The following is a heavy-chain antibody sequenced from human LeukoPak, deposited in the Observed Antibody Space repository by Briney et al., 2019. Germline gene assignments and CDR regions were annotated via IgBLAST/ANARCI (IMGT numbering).Heavy chain of an antibody. Sequence: KPSETLSLTCTVSGGSISSRGYFWSWIRQPPGKGLEWIGEINHSGSTNYNPSLKSRVTISVDTSKNQFSLKLSSVTAADTAVYYCARARRSGLYFDYWGQGTLVTVSS. J-gene: IGHJ4*02. D-gene: IGHD3-3*01. CDR1: GGSISSRGYF. CDR3: ARARRSGLYFDY. CDR2: INHSGST. V-gene: IGHV4-39*07.